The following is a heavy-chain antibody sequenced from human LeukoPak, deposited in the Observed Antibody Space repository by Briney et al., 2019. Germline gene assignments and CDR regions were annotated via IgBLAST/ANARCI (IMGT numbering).Heavy chain of an antibody. J-gene: IGHJ6*04. CDR3: ARRALRYCSSTSCPAQYYGVDV. D-gene: IGHD2-2*01. Sequence: GGSLRLSCVDSGFTFSSYWMSWVRQAPGKGLEWVANIKEDGSVKYYVDSVKGRFTISRDNAKNSLYLQVNSLRAEDTAVYYCARRALRYCSSTSCPAQYYGVDVWGKGTTVTVSS. CDR2: IKEDGSVK. CDR1: GFTFSSYW. V-gene: IGHV3-7*01.